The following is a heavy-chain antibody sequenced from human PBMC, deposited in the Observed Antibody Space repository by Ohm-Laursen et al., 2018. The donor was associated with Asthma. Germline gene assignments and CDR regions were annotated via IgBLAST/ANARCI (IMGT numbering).Heavy chain of an antibody. Sequence: SLRLSCTASEFTFSSYCMHWVRQAPGKGLVWVSRINSDGSSTSYADSVKGRFTISRDNAKNTLYLQMNSLRAEDTAVYYCARADDYGDYGVFLDYWGQGTLVTVSS. V-gene: IGHV3-74*01. CDR1: EFTFSSYC. J-gene: IGHJ4*02. CDR2: INSDGSST. D-gene: IGHD4-17*01. CDR3: ARADDYGDYGVFLDY.